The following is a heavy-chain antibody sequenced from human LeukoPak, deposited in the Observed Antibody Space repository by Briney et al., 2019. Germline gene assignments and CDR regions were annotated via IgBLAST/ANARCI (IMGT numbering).Heavy chain of an antibody. J-gene: IGHJ4*02. CDR1: GYTLTELS. CDR3: AKVGRIVGAKGGLDN. D-gene: IGHD1-26*01. V-gene: IGHV1-24*01. Sequence: ASVKVSCKISGYTLTELSIHWVRRAPGKGLEWMGGFDPEYDEKIYAQKFQGRVTMTEDTFTDIAYMELSSLRSEDTAVYYCAKVGRIVGAKGGLDNWGQGTPVTVSS. CDR2: FDPEYDEK.